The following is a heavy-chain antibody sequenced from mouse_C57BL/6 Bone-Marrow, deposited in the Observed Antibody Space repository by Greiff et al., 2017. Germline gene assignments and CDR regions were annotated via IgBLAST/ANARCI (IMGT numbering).Heavy chain of an antibody. J-gene: IGHJ2*01. CDR1: GYAFSSSW. Sequence: VQLQQSGPELVKPGASVKISCKASGYAFSSSWMNWVKQRPGQGLEWIGRIYPGDGDTNYNGKFKGKATLTADKSSSTAYMQLSSLTSEDSAVYFCALWLRRGNCCDYWGQGTTRTVSS. CDR2: IYPGDGDT. V-gene: IGHV1-82*01. CDR3: ALWLRRGNCCDY. D-gene: IGHD2-2*01.